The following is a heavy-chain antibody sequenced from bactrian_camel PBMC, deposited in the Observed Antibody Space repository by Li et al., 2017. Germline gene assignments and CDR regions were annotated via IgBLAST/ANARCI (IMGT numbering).Heavy chain of an antibody. CDR3: ATTRGTVVAGTRY. CDR2: IDSVDGDT. J-gene: IGHJ4*01. D-gene: IGHD6*01. CDR1: APTYSINC. Sequence: VQLVESGGGAVQAGGSLRLSCAASAPTYSINCMGWFRQAPGKGLEWVSSIDSVDGDTYYADSVKGRFTISRDGAKNIIALQMHSLKPEDTALYYCATTRGTVVAGTRYWGQGTQVTVS. V-gene: IGHV3-2*01.